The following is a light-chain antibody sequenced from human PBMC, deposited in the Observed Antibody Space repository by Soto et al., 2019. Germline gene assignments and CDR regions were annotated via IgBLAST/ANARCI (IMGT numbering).Light chain of an antibody. V-gene: IGLV2-14*01. CDR2: AVS. Sequence: QSVLTQPASVSGSPGQSITISCTGTSSDVAGYKYVSWYQQHPGKAPKLMIFAVSDRTSGVSNRFSGPKSGNTASRTISGPLPEDEADHYFSSYTSTTAQVLGSGTKVTV. CDR3: SSYTSTTAQV. J-gene: IGLJ1*01. CDR1: SSDVAGYKY.